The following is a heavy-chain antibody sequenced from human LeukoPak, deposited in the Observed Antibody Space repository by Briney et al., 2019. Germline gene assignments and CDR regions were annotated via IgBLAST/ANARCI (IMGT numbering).Heavy chain of an antibody. D-gene: IGHD6-13*01. Sequence: PSETLSLTCTVSGGSFSSYYWTWIRQPPGKGLEWIGYIYYRGSTKYNPSLNSRVSISLDTSKTQFSLKLTPVTAADTAVYYCARSYSSRFFDSWGQGTLVSVSS. CDR2: IYYRGST. CDR1: GGSFSSYY. V-gene: IGHV4-59*08. CDR3: ARSYSSRFFDS. J-gene: IGHJ4*02.